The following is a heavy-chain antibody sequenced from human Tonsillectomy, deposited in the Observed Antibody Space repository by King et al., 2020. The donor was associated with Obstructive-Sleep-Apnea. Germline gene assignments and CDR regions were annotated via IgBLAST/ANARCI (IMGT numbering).Heavy chain of an antibody. D-gene: IGHD3-10*01. CDR3: ATRVGLYGSGSYYTFPDY. Sequence: VQLQESGPGLVKPSGTLSLTCAVSGGSISSSNWWSWVRQPPGKGLEWIGEIYHSGSTNYNPSLKSRVTISVDKSKNQFSLKLSSVTAADTAVYYCATRVGLYGSGSYYTFPDYWGQGTLVTVSS. J-gene: IGHJ4*02. CDR2: IYHSGST. V-gene: IGHV4-4*02. CDR1: GGSISSSNW.